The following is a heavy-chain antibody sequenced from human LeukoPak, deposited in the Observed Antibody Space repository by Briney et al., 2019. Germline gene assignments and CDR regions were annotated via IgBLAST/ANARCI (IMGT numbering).Heavy chain of an antibody. CDR1: GYSISSGYY. V-gene: IGHV4-38-2*02. CDR3: ARGLNNRKSGRRFDVFEI. D-gene: IGHD1-14*01. Sequence: PSETLSLTCTVSGYSISSGYYWGWIRQPPGKGLEWIGSIYHSGSTYYNPSLKSRVTISADTSKNQFSLRLSSVTAADTAVYYCARGLNNRKSGRRFDVFEIWGQGTMVTVSS. J-gene: IGHJ3*02. CDR2: IYHSGST.